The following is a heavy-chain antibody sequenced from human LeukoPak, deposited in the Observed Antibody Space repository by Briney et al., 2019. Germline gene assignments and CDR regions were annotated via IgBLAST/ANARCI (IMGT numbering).Heavy chain of an antibody. CDR3: AKDSIYGDGKWDIDY. D-gene: IGHD1-26*01. Sequence: GGSLRLSCAASGFNFRMYAMSWVRLAPGKGLEWVSGIVGDGSSTYYADSVKGRFTIPKDYSKNTLYLQMNSLSAEDTAMYYCAKDSIYGDGKWDIDYWGQGTLVTVSS. CDR1: GFNFRMYA. J-gene: IGHJ4*02. CDR2: IVGDGSST. V-gene: IGHV3-23*01.